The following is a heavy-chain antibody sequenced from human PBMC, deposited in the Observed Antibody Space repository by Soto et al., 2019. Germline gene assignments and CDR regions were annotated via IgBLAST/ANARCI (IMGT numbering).Heavy chain of an antibody. CDR1: GGSFSGYY. CDR2: INHSGST. J-gene: IGHJ5*02. Sequence: SETLSLTCAVYGGSFSGYYWSWIRQPPGKGLEWIGEINHSGSTNYNPSLKSRVTISVDTSKNQFSLKLSSVTAADTAVYYCARGSNYGDYWFDPWGQGTLVTSPQ. V-gene: IGHV4-34*01. D-gene: IGHD4-17*01. CDR3: ARGSNYGDYWFDP.